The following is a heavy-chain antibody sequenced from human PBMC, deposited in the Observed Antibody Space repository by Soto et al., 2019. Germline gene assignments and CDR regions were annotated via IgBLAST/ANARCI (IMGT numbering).Heavy chain of an antibody. V-gene: IGHV3-13*05. Sequence: EVQLVESGGGLVQPGGSLRLSCEASGFTFRNYDMHWVRQGTGKGLEWVSGISAAGDPDYADSVEGRFTISRGNAQNSFFLQMNSLRVGDTAVYYCARTDRDFYGLDVWGQGTTVIVSS. CDR2: ISAAGDP. CDR1: GFTFRNYD. J-gene: IGHJ6*02. CDR3: ARTDRDFYGLDV.